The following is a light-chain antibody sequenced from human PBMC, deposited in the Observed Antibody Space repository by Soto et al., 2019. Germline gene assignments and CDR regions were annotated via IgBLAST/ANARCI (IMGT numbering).Light chain of an antibody. CDR1: QTVSDN. J-gene: IGKJ3*01. CDR2: GPS. Sequence: EIVMTQSPATRSVSPGERATLSCRASQTVSDNLAWYQHKPGQGPRLLIYGPSTRATGIPARFSGSGSGTEFTLTISSLQSEDFAFYYCQQYDKWPFTFGPWTKVDIK. V-gene: IGKV3-15*01. CDR3: QQYDKWPFT.